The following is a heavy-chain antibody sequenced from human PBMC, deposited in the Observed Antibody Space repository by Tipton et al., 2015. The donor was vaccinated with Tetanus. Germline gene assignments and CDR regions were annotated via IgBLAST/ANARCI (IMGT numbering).Heavy chain of an antibody. CDR1: GFTFDDYA. V-gene: IGHV3-9*01. CDR3: AKDRAAGGMGEVDY. CDR2: ISWNSGSI. J-gene: IGHJ4*02. Sequence: RSLRLSCAASGFTFDDYAMHWVRQAPGKGLEWVSGISWNSGSIGYADSVKGRFTISRDNAKNSLYLQMNSLRAEDTAVYYCAKDRAAGGMGEVDYYGQGTLVTVSS. D-gene: IGHD6-13*01.